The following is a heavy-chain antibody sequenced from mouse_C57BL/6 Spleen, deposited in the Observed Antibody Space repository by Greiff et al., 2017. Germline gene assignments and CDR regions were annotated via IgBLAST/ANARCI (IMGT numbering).Heavy chain of an antibody. CDR2: ISYDGSN. CDR3: ASGDGYYERFAY. D-gene: IGHD2-3*01. J-gene: IGHJ3*01. CDR1: GYSITSGYY. V-gene: IGHV3-6*01. Sequence: ESGPGLVKPSQSLSLTCSVTGYSITSGYYWNWIRQFPGNKLEWMGYISYDGSNNYNPSLKNRISITRDTSKNQFFLKLNSVTTEDTATYYCASGDGYYERFAYWGQGTLVTVSA.